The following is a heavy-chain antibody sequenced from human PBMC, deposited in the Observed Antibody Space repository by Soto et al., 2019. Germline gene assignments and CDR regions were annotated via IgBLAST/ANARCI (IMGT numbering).Heavy chain of an antibody. CDR1: GGTFSSYA. CDR2: IIPIFGTA. CDR3: ASSIAVVYWFDP. Sequence: ASVKVSCKASGGTFSSYAISWVRQAPGQGLEWMGGIIPIFGTANYAQKFQGRVTITADGSTSTAYMELSSLRSEDTAVYYCASSIAVVYWFDPWGQGTLVTVSS. J-gene: IGHJ5*02. D-gene: IGHD6-19*01. V-gene: IGHV1-69*13.